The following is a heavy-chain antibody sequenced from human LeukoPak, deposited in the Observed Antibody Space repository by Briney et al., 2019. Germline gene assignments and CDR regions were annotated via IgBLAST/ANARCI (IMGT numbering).Heavy chain of an antibody. CDR3: ARDHSSGWYGNLDY. CDR1: GYTFTGYY. Sequence: ASVKVSCKASGYTFTGYYMHWVRQAPGQGLEWMGWINPNSGGTNYAQKFQGRVTMTRDTCISTAYMELSRLRSDDTAVYYCARDHSSGWYGNLDYWGQGTLVTVSS. V-gene: IGHV1-2*02. J-gene: IGHJ4*02. CDR2: INPNSGGT. D-gene: IGHD6-19*01.